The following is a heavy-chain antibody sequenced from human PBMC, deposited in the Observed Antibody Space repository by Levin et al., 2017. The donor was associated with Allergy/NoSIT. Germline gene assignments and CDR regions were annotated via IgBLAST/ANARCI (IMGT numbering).Heavy chain of an antibody. J-gene: IGHJ4*02. CDR3: ARSDDSSGYYLGY. D-gene: IGHD3-22*01. CDR1: SGSLSGYY. Sequence: TSETLSLTCGVYSGSLSGYYWNWIRQTPGKGLEWVGEISHSGNTDYNPSLKSRVTVSVDKSKNQFSLRLTSVTAADTAVYYCARSDDSSGYYLGYWGQGTLVTVSS. CDR2: ISHSGNT. V-gene: IGHV4-34*01.